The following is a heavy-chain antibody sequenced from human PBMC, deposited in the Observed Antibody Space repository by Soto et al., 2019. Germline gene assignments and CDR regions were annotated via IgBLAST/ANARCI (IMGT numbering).Heavy chain of an antibody. CDR3: ARNLIAVAGTGFDY. J-gene: IGHJ4*02. V-gene: IGHV1-3*01. CDR2: INAGNGNT. Sequence: ASVKVSCKAPGYTFTSYAMHWVRQAPGQRLEWMGWINAGNGNTKYSQKFQGRVTITRDTSAGTAYMELSSLRSEDTAVYYCARNLIAVAGTGFDYWGQGTLVTVSS. CDR1: GYTFTSYA. D-gene: IGHD6-19*01.